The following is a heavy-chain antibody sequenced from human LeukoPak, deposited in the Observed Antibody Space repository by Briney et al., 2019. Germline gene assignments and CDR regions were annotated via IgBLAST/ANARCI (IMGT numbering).Heavy chain of an antibody. CDR3: ATGHAAVAGPRL. CDR1: GYTLTELS. Sequence: ASVKVSCKVSGYTLTELSMHWVRQAPGKGLEWMGGFDPEDGETIYAQKFQGRVTMTEDTSTDTAYMELSSLRSEDTAVYYCATGHAAVAGPRLWGQGTLVTVSS. D-gene: IGHD6-19*01. CDR2: FDPEDGET. J-gene: IGHJ4*02. V-gene: IGHV1-24*01.